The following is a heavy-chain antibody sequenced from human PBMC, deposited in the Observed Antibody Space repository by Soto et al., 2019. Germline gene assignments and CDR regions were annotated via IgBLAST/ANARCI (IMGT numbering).Heavy chain of an antibody. CDR1: GYTFTGYY. D-gene: IGHD1-1*01. V-gene: IGHV1-2*02. CDR2: INPNSGGT. J-gene: IGHJ6*02. CDR3: ATKNWNALYYYYYGMDV. Sequence: QVQLVQSGAEVKKPGASVKVSCKASGYTFTGYYMHWVRQAPGQGLEWMGWINPNSGGTNYAQKFQGRVTMTRDTSISTAYMELSRLRSDDTAVYYCATKNWNALYYYYYGMDVWGQGTTVTVSS.